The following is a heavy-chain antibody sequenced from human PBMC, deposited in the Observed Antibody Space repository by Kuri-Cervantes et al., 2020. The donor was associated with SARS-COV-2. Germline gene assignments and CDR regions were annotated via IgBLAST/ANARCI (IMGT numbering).Heavy chain of an antibody. V-gene: IGHV4-4*07. J-gene: IGHJ4*02. CDR3: ARSYYGSGSLDY. CDR1: GYSISSYY. Sequence: SETLSLTCAVSGYSISSYYWSWIRQPAGKGLEWIGRIYTSGSTSYNPSLKSRVTMSVDTSKNQFSLKLSSVTAADTAVYYCARSYYGSGSLDYWGQGTLVTVSS. D-gene: IGHD3-10*01. CDR2: IYTSGST.